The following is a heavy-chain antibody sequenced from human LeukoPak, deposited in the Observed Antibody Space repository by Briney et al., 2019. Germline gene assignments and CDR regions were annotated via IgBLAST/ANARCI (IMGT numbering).Heavy chain of an antibody. Sequence: PSETLSLTCTVSGGSISSSSYYWAWIRQPPGKGLEWIGNIYYSGSTHYNPSLKSRVTISVDTSKNQFSLKLSSVTAADTAVYYCARHGLADGVDYRPFDYWGRGALVTVSS. CDR3: ARHGLADGVDYRPFDY. CDR2: IYYSGST. CDR1: GGSISSSSYY. D-gene: IGHD3/OR15-3a*01. V-gene: IGHV4-39*01. J-gene: IGHJ4*02.